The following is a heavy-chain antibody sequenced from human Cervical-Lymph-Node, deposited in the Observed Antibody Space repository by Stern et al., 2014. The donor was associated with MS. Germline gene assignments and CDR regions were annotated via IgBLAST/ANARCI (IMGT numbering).Heavy chain of an antibody. CDR1: GFTFSDHY. J-gene: IGHJ3*02. D-gene: IGHD1-14*01. CDR2: TRKKGNSYTT. CDR3: ARVGPPLQDAFDI. V-gene: IGHV3-72*01. Sequence: EDQLVESGGGLVQPGGSLRLSCAASGFTFSDHYMDWVRQAPGKGLEWLGRTRKKGNSYTTEYAPSVKGKFTFSRDDSKNSLYLQMNRLTTEDTAVYYCARVGPPLQDAFDIWGRGTMVTVSS.